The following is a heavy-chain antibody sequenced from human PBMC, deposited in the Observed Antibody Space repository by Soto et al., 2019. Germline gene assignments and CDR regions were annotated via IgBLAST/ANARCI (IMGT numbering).Heavy chain of an antibody. Sequence: GGSLRLSCAASGFTFSSYGMHWVRQAPGKGLEWVAVIWYDGSNKYYADSVKGRFTISRDNSKNTLYLQMNSLRAEDTAVYYCARDWEGTVTIIHMDVWGKGTTVTVSS. D-gene: IGHD4-17*01. CDR2: IWYDGSNK. V-gene: IGHV3-33*01. J-gene: IGHJ6*03. CDR1: GFTFSSYG. CDR3: ARDWEGTVTIIHMDV.